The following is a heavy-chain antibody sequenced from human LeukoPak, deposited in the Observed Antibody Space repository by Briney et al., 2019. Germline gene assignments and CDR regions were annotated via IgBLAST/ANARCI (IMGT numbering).Heavy chain of an antibody. CDR2: IYTSGTT. CDR1: GGSISSYY. J-gene: IGHJ4*02. V-gene: IGHV4-4*07. Sequence: SETLSLTCTVSGGSISSYYWNWIRQPAGKGLEWIGRIYTSGTTNYNPSLKSRVTMSVDTSKNQFSLKLSSVTAADTAVYYCARGRNCGGDCYYFAYWGQGTLVTVSS. CDR3: ARGRNCGGDCYYFAY. D-gene: IGHD2-21*02.